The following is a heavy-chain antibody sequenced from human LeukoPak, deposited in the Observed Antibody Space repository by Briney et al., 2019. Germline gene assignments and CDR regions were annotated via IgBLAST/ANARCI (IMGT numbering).Heavy chain of an antibody. CDR1: GFTFTSLP. Sequence: PGKSLRLFCAASGFTFTSLPLHWVRQAPGKGLEWVAVSSTHGSDEYYADSVKGRFTVFSDNSKKTVYLQMDSLRAEDTAVYHCAMVYYDSNGYSRGWDYWGQGTEVTVSS. V-gene: IGHV3-30*04. J-gene: IGHJ4*02. D-gene: IGHD3-22*01. CDR2: SSTHGSDE. CDR3: AMVYYDSNGYSRGWDY.